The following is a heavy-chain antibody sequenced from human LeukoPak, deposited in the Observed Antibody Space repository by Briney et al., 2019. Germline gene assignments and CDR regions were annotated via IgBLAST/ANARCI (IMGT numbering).Heavy chain of an antibody. CDR2: INPNSGGT. Sequence: ASVKVSCKASGYTFTGYYMHWVRHAPRQRLEWMGRINPNSGGTNYAQKFQGRVTMTRDTSISTAYMELSRLRSDDTAVYYCARDGLKRYYSYMDVWSKGTTVTVSS. V-gene: IGHV1-2*06. J-gene: IGHJ6*03. CDR3: ARDGLKRYYSYMDV. CDR1: GYTFTGYY. D-gene: IGHD4/OR15-4a*01.